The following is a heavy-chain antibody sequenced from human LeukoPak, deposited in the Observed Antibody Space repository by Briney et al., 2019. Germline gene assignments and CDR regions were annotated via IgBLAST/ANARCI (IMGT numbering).Heavy chain of an antibody. Sequence: PGGSLRLSCAASGFTFSSYAMSWVRQAPGKGLEWVSVIYSGGSTYYADSVKGRFTISRDNSKNTLYLQMNSLRAEDTAVYYCARVGSHPRLRYFDWLFDYWGQGTLVTVSS. D-gene: IGHD3-9*01. J-gene: IGHJ4*02. V-gene: IGHV3-53*01. CDR1: GFTFSSYA. CDR3: ARVGSHPRLRYFDWLFDY. CDR2: IYSGGST.